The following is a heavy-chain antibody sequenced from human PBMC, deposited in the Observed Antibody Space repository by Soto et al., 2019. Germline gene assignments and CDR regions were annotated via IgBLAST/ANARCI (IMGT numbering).Heavy chain of an antibody. V-gene: IGHV3-33*01. CDR3: ARVGDYYDSSGYYLDI. D-gene: IGHD3-22*01. CDR1: GFSLNTYG. CDR2: IWYDGSDK. Sequence: GGSLRLSCAASGFSLNTYGMHWVRQAPGKGLEWVAVIWYDGSDKYNGDSVKGRFTISRDSSKNTVYLQMNSLRAEDTAVYYCARVGDYYDSSGYYLDIWGQGTMVTVSS. J-gene: IGHJ3*02.